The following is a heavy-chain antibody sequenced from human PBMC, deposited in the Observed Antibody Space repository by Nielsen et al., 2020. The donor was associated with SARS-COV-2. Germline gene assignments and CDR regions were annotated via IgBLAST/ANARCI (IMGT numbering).Heavy chain of an antibody. CDR3: ARDPEGLFWYFDL. CDR2: IWYDGTNE. D-gene: IGHD3-3*01. CDR1: GFTFSSYW. Sequence: GGSLRLSCEASGFTFSSYWMSWVRQAPGKGLEWVAVIWYDGTNEYYADSVKGRFTISRDNSKNTLYLQMNSLRAEDTAVYYCARDPEGLFWYFDLWGRGTLVTVSS. V-gene: IGHV3-33*08. J-gene: IGHJ2*01.